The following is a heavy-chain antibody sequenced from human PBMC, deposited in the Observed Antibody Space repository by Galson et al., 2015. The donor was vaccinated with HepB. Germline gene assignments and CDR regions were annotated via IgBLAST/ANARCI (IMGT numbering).Heavy chain of an antibody. J-gene: IGHJ3*01. CDR2: IYHSGAT. CDR3: ARQGFAARRAFDL. CDR1: GDSMSSTTYY. Sequence: TLSLTCLVSGDSMSSTTYYWGWIRQPPGKGLEWIGNIYHSGATYYSSSLKSRVTLSVDTSKNHFSLKVTSVTAADTAVYYCARQGFAARRAFDLWGQGTLVTVSS. D-gene: IGHD6-6*01. V-gene: IGHV4-39*07.